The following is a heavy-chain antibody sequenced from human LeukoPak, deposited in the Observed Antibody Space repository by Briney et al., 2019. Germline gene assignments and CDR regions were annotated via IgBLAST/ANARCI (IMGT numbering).Heavy chain of an antibody. V-gene: IGHV3-11*01. CDR2: ISSSGSTI. CDR1: GFTFSDYY. J-gene: IGHJ4*02. Sequence: GGSLRLSCAASGFTFSDYYMSWIRQAPGKGLEWVSYISSSGSTIYYADSVKGRFTISRDNAKNSLYLQMNSLRAEDTAVYYCVAYQLGAKYYFDYWGQGTLVTVSS. CDR3: VAYQLGAKYYFDY. D-gene: IGHD1-26*01.